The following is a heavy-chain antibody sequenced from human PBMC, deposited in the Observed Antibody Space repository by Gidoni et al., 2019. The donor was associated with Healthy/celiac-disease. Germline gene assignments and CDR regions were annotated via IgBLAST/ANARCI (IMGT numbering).Heavy chain of an antibody. D-gene: IGHD3-22*01. V-gene: IGHV3-23*01. J-gene: IGHJ4*02. CDR1: GFTFSSYA. CDR3: AKGDSGYYLYYFDY. CDR2: ISGSGGST. Sequence: EVQLLESGGGLVQPGVSLRLSCPASGFTFSSYAMSWVRKAPGKGLEWVAAISGSGGSTYYADSVKGRFTISRDNSKNTLYLQMNSLRAEDTAVYYCAKGDSGYYLYYFDYWGQGTLVTVSS.